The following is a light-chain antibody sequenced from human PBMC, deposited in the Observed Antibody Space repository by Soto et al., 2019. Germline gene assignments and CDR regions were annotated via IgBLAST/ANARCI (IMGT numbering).Light chain of an antibody. CDR2: DVS. CDR3: SSYTTSNTRQIV. J-gene: IGLJ1*01. V-gene: IGLV2-14*03. Sequence: QSALTQPASVSGSPGQSITISCTGTSSDVGGYNYVSWYQHHPGKAPKLMIYDVSNRPSGVPNRFSGSKSGNTASLTISGLQPEDEADYYCSSYTTSNTRQIVFGTG. CDR1: SSDVGGYNY.